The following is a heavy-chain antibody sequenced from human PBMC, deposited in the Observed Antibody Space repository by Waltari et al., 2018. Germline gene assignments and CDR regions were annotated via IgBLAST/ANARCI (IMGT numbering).Heavy chain of an antibody. Sequence: QVQLQQWGAGLLKPSETLSLTCVVSGGSFSGYYWSWVRQPPGKGLVWIGEINHSGRTNYNPSLKSRVTISIDTSKIQFSLKLRSVTVADTAVYYCARANTIFGVIRTWYYMDVWGKGTPVTVSS. J-gene: IGHJ6*03. CDR3: ARANTIFGVIRTWYYMDV. CDR1: GGSFSGYY. V-gene: IGHV4-34*01. CDR2: INHSGRT. D-gene: IGHD3-3*01.